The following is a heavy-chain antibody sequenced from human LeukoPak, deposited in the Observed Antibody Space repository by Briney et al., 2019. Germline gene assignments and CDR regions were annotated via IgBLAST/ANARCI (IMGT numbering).Heavy chain of an antibody. CDR1: GFTFSSYA. D-gene: IGHD2-21*02. Sequence: QSGGSLRLSCAASGFTFSSYAMSWVRQAPGKGLEWVSAISGSGGSTYYADSVKGRFTISRDNSKNTLYLQMNSLRAEDTAVYYCAKGVSSQVTGWFDPWGQGTLVTVSS. CDR2: ISGSGGST. CDR3: AKGVSSQVTGWFDP. V-gene: IGHV3-23*01. J-gene: IGHJ5*02.